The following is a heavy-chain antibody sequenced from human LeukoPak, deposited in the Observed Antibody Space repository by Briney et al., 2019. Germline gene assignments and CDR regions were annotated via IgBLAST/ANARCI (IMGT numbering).Heavy chain of an antibody. V-gene: IGHV3-74*01. D-gene: IGHD6-13*01. Sequence: PGGSLRLSCAASGFTFSSYWTHWVRQAPGKGLVWVSRINSDGSSTSYADSVKGRFTISRDNAKNTLYLQMNSLRAEDAAVYYCARDVAAAGCWFDPWGQGTLVTVSS. CDR1: GFTFSSYW. CDR3: ARDVAAAGCWFDP. CDR2: INSDGSST. J-gene: IGHJ5*02.